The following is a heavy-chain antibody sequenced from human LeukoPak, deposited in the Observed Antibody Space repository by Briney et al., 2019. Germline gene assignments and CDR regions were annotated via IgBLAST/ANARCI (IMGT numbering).Heavy chain of an antibody. CDR2: IYYSGST. Sequence: SETLSLTCTVSGGSISSSSYYWGWIRQPPGKGLEWIGSIYYSGSTYYNPSLKSRVTISVDTSKNQFSLKLSSVTAADTAVYYCAREYSSSSGWFDPWGQGTLVTVAS. V-gene: IGHV4-39*07. D-gene: IGHD6-6*01. J-gene: IGHJ5*02. CDR3: AREYSSSSGWFDP. CDR1: GGSISSSSYY.